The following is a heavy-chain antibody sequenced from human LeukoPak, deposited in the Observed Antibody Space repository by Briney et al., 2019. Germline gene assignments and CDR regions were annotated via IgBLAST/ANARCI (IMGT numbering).Heavy chain of an antibody. CDR3: ARSSTVPYYYYYYYMDV. CDR2: MNPNSGNT. Sequence: ASVKVSCKASGYTFTSYDINWVRQATGQGLEWMGWMNPNSGNTGYAQKFQGRVTMTRYTSISTAYMELSSLRSEDTAVYYCARSSTVPYYYYYYYMDVWGKGTTVTVSS. J-gene: IGHJ6*03. D-gene: IGHD2-8*02. CDR1: GYTFTSYD. V-gene: IGHV1-8*01.